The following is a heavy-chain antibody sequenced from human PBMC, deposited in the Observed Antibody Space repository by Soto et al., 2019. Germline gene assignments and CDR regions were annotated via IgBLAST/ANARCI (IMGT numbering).Heavy chain of an antibody. D-gene: IGHD6-25*01. Sequence: QVQLKESGPGLVKPSQTLSLTCTLPGGSISRGGQYWGWIRQHPGKGLKWIGYIYDSGSTNYTPALRSRVTISVDTSKKQFSLKLRSVTAADTAVYYCARDAAEYYFDYWGQGTLVTVSS. CDR3: ARDAAEYYFDY. J-gene: IGHJ4*02. CDR2: IYDSGST. V-gene: IGHV4-31*03. CDR1: GGSISRGGQY.